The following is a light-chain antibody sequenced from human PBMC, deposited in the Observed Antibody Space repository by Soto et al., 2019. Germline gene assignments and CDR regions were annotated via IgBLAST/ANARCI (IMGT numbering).Light chain of an antibody. CDR1: SGDVGGYYY. CDR3: SSYTAGGTI. J-gene: IGLJ1*01. V-gene: IGLV2-14*01. Sequence: QSVLTQPASVSGSPGQSITISCTGTSGDVGGYYYVSWYQQLPGKAPKLMISEVSNRPSGVSNRFSGSKSGNTASLTISGLQAEDEPDYSSSSYTAGGTIFGTGTKLTVL. CDR2: EVS.